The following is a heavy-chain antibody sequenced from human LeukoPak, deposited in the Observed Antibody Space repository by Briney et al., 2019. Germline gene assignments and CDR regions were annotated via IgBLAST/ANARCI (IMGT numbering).Heavy chain of an antibody. Sequence: GGSLRLSCAASGFTFSDYYMGWVRQAPGKGLEWVSYITSNGNSVYYAASVKGRFTISRDNAKNSLYLQVNSLPAEDTAVYYCARAGVDTSGYYYQGFDYWGQGTLVTVSS. CDR2: ITSNGNSV. J-gene: IGHJ4*02. CDR1: GFTFSDYY. CDR3: ARAGVDTSGYYYQGFDY. D-gene: IGHD3-3*01. V-gene: IGHV3-11*04.